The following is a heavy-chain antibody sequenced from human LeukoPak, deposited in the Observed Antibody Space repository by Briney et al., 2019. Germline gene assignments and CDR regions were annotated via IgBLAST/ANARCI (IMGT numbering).Heavy chain of an antibody. CDR3: ARDHTAMDTRGAFDI. V-gene: IGHV3-30-3*01. D-gene: IGHD5-18*01. CDR1: GFTFSSYA. Sequence: GRSLRLSCAASGFTFSSYAMHWVRQAPGKGLEWVAVISYGGSNKYYADCVKGRFTISRDNSKNTLYLQMNSLRAEDTAVYYCARDHTAMDTRGAFDIWGQGTMVTVSS. J-gene: IGHJ3*02. CDR2: ISYGGSNK.